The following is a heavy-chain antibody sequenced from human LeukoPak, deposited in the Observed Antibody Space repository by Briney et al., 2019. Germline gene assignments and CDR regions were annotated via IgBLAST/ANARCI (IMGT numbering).Heavy chain of an antibody. D-gene: IGHD1-7*01. CDR1: GYSISSGYY. J-gene: IGHJ4*02. CDR2: IYTSGST. CDR3: ARSPSPELRFDY. V-gene: IGHV4-61*02. Sequence: SETLSLTCTVSGYSISSGYYWGWIRQPAGKGLEWIGRIYTSGSTNYNPSLKSRVTISVDTSKNQFSLKLSSVTAADTAVYYCARSPSPELRFDYWGQGTLVTVSS.